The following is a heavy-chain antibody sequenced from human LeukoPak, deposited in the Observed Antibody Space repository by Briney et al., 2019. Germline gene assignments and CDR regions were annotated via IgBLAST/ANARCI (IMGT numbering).Heavy chain of an antibody. V-gene: IGHV4-31*03. J-gene: IGHJ4*02. Sequence: PSQTLSLTCTISGGSISSGGYYWSWIRQHPGKGLEWIGYIYNSGSTYYNPSLKSRVTISVDTSKNQFSLKLSSVTAADTAVYYCARTDLGYCSSTSCYRSAFDYWGQGTLVTVSS. D-gene: IGHD2-2*02. CDR2: IYNSGST. CDR3: ARTDLGYCSSTSCYRSAFDY. CDR1: GGSISSGGYY.